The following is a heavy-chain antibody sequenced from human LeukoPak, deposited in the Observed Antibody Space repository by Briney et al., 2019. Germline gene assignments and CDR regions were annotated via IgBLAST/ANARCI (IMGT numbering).Heavy chain of an antibody. CDR2: ISGNGATT. J-gene: IGHJ4*02. Sequence: GGSLRLSCAASGFSFSSYDMSWVRQAPGKGLEWVSGISGNGATTHHADSVKGRFTISRDNSKNTLYLQMNSLRAEDTAVYYCAKWKYGSDFGYFDYWGQGTLVTVSS. CDR1: GFSFSSYD. D-gene: IGHD3-10*01. V-gene: IGHV3-23*01. CDR3: AKWKYGSDFGYFDY.